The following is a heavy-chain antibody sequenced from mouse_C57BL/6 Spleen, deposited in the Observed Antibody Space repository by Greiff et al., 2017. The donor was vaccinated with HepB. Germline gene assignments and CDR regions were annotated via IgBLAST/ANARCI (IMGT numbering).Heavy chain of an antibody. Sequence: EVQLQQSGAELVKPGASVKLSCTASSFNIKDYYMHWVKQRTEQGLEWIGRIDPEDGETKYAPKFQGKATITADTSSNTAYLQLSSLTSEDTAVYYCARAYYSNWWYFDVWGTGTTVTVSS. V-gene: IGHV14-2*01. CDR2: IDPEDGET. D-gene: IGHD2-5*01. CDR3: ARAYYSNWWYFDV. CDR1: SFNIKDYY. J-gene: IGHJ1*03.